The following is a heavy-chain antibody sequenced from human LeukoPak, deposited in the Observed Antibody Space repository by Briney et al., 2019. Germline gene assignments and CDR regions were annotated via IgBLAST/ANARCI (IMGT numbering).Heavy chain of an antibody. J-gene: IGHJ3*02. Sequence: PGGSLRLSCAASGFTFSSYSMNWVRQAPGKGLEWVSYISSSSSNIYYADSVKGRFTVSRDNGKNSLLLQMNSLRAEDTALYYCARGYSRAAFDIWGQGTVVAVSS. CDR1: GFTFSSYS. D-gene: IGHD2-15*01. V-gene: IGHV3-48*01. CDR2: ISSSSSNI. CDR3: ARGYSRAAFDI.